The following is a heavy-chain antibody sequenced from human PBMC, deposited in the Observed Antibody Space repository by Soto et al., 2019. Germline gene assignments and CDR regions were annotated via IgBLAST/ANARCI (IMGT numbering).Heavy chain of an antibody. Sequence: GGSLRLSCAASGFTFSSYAMHWVRQAPGKGLEWVAVISYDGSNKYYADSVKGRFTTSRDNSKNTLYLQMNSLRAEDTAVYYCARGLGYCSGGSCYQGPSFDYWGQGTLVTVSS. CDR2: ISYDGSNK. J-gene: IGHJ4*02. D-gene: IGHD2-15*01. CDR3: ARGLGYCSGGSCYQGPSFDY. CDR1: GFTFSSYA. V-gene: IGHV3-30-3*01.